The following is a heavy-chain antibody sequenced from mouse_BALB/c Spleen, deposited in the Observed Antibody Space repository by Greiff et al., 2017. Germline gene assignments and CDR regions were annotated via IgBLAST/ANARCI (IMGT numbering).Heavy chain of an antibody. CDR1: GFTFSSYG. CDR2: INSNGGST. J-gene: IGHJ2*01. Sequence: EVQVVESGGGLVQPGGSLKLSCAASGFTFSSYGMSWVRQTPDKRLELVATINSNGGSTYYPDSVKGRFTISRDNAKNTLYLQMSSLKSEDTAMYYCARVYGNYFDYWGQGTTLTVSS. V-gene: IGHV5-6-3*01. D-gene: IGHD2-1*01. CDR3: ARVYGNYFDY.